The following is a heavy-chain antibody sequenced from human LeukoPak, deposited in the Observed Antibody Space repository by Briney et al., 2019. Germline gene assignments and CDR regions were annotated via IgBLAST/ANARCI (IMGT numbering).Heavy chain of an antibody. J-gene: IGHJ4*02. CDR1: GDSVSSSVSA. Sequence: SQTLSLTCAISGDSVSSSVSAWIWVRQSPSRGLEWLGRTFYRSQWLYDYAESVKSRITINPDTSTNQFSLHLSSVTPEDTAVYYCVIEGGAFVLFDFWSQGTLVTVSS. CDR2: TFYRSQWLY. V-gene: IGHV6-1*01. D-gene: IGHD6-6*01. CDR3: VIEGGAFVLFDF.